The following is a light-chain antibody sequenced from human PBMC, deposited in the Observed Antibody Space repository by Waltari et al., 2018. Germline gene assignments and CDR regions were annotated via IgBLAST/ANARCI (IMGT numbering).Light chain of an antibody. CDR3: SSYTSSSTLGV. Sequence: QSALTQPASVSGSPGQSITISCTGTSSDVDSYNYVSWYQQHPGKAPKLMIYEVSNRPSGGSDRLSGSKSGNTASLTISGLQAEDEAVYFCSSYTSSSTLGVFGTGTKVTVL. CDR2: EVS. V-gene: IGLV2-14*01. J-gene: IGLJ1*01. CDR1: SSDVDSYNY.